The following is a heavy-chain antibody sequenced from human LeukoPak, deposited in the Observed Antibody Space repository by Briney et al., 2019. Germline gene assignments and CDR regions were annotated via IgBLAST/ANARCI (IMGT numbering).Heavy chain of an antibody. CDR3: ARIVARAQYFQH. CDR1: GGSFSGYY. J-gene: IGHJ1*01. D-gene: IGHD2-21*01. CDR2: INHSGST. V-gene: IGHV4-34*01. Sequence: SETLSLTCAVYGGSFSGYYWSWIRQPPGKGLEWIGEINHSGSTNYNPSLKSRVTISVDTSKNQFSLKLSSVTAADTAVYYCARIVARAQYFQHWGQGTLVTVSS.